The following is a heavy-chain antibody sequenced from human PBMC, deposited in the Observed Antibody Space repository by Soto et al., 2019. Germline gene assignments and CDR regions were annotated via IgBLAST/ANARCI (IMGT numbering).Heavy chain of an antibody. CDR2: IWYDGSNK. J-gene: IGHJ6*02. V-gene: IGHV3-33*01. Sequence: GGSLRLSCAASGFTFSSYGMHWVRQAPGKGLEWVAVIWYDGSNKYYADSVKGRFTISRDNSKNTLYLQMNSLRAEDTAVYYCARDRYGDYQSRYYYGMDVWGQGTTVTVSS. CDR3: ARDRYGDYQSRYYYGMDV. D-gene: IGHD4-17*01. CDR1: GFTFSSYG.